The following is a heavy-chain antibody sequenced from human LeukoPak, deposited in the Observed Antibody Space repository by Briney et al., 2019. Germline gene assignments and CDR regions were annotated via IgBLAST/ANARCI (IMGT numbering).Heavy chain of an antibody. V-gene: IGHV3-30*18. J-gene: IGHJ4*02. CDR1: GFTFSTYG. D-gene: IGHD2-2*01. CDR3: AKGVAPAATNFDY. CDR2: ISYDGSNK. Sequence: GGSLRLPCAASGFTFSTYGMHWVRQSPGKGLEWVAVISYDGSNKYYADSVKGRFTISRDNSKNTLYLQMNSLRAEDTAIYYCAKGVAPAATNFDYWGQGTLVTVSS.